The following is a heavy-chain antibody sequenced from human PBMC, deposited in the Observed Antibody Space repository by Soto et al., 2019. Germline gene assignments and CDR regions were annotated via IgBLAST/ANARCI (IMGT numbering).Heavy chain of an antibody. D-gene: IGHD2-15*01. CDR2: ISHGGNT. CDR3: ARAGGGYCSGFSCDSGLYGMDV. Sequence: QVQLQESGPGLVKPSGTLSLTCAVSGDSISSRNWWSWVRQPPGKGLEWIGEISHGGNTNYNPSLPRRGTISVDKAKIQCPLKLSSVTAADTAVYYWARAGGGYCSGFSCDSGLYGMDVWGQGTTVTVSS. V-gene: IGHV4-4*02. J-gene: IGHJ6*02. CDR1: GDSISSRNW.